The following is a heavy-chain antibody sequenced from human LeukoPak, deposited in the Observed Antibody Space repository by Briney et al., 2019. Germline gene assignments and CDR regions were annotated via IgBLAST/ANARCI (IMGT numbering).Heavy chain of an antibody. V-gene: IGHV3-21*01. CDR1: GFTFSIFS. Sequence: PGGSLRLSCAASGFTFSIFSMNWVRQAPGKGLEWVSSISSSSDYIYYADSVKGRFTISRDNAKNSLHLQMNSLRAEDTAVYYCARANGPDYYDSSGYSAGVRWGQGTLVTVSS. CDR2: ISSSSDYI. J-gene: IGHJ4*02. CDR3: ARANGPDYYDSSGYSAGVR. D-gene: IGHD3-22*01.